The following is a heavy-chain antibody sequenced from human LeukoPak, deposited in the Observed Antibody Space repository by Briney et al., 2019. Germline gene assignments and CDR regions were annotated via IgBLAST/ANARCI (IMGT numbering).Heavy chain of an antibody. CDR3: ARSKYYYDSSGYYYAYFDY. Sequence: PSETLSLTCAVSGYSISSGYYWGWIRPPPGKGLEWIGSIYHSGSTYYNPSLKSRVTISVDTSKNQFSLKLSSVTAADTAVYYCARSKYYYDSSGYYYAYFDYWGQGTLVTVSS. CDR2: IYHSGST. D-gene: IGHD3-22*01. V-gene: IGHV4-38-2*01. CDR1: GYSISSGYY. J-gene: IGHJ4*02.